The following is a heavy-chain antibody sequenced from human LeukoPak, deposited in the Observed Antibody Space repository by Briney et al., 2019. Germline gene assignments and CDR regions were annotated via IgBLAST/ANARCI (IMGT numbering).Heavy chain of an antibody. CDR1: GFTFSNSG. J-gene: IGHJ4*02. V-gene: IGHV3-30*02. D-gene: IGHD3-16*01. CDR3: ARSNSYAFDY. CDR2: IRFDGSVK. Sequence: GGSLRLSCAASGFTFSNSGMHWVRQAPGTGLEWVAFIRFDGSVKYYTDSVKGRFTISRDNSKNTLYLQMNSLRTGDTAVYYCARSNSYAFDYWGQGTLVTVSS.